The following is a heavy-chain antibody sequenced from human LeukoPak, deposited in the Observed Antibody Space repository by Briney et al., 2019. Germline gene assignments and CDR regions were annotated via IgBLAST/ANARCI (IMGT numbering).Heavy chain of an antibody. D-gene: IGHD6-13*01. CDR1: GFTFSTYG. CDR2: INWNGGST. J-gene: IGHJ4*02. CDR3: ARPQVGYSSSWIDY. V-gene: IGHV3-20*04. Sequence: GGSLRLSCAASGFTFSTYGMSWVRQAPGKGLEWVSGINWNGGSTGYADSVKGRFTISRDNAKNSLYLQMNSLRAEDTALYYCARPQVGYSSSWIDYWGQGTLVTVSS.